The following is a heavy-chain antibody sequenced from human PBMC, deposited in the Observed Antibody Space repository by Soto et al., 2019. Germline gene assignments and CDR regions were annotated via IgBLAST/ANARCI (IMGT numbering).Heavy chain of an antibody. CDR3: ARDLIQRIAARPVYYYGMDV. Sequence: PGGSLRLSCAASGFTFSSYSMNWVRQAPGKGLEWVSSISSSSSYIYYADSAKGRFTISRDNAKNSLYLQMNSLRAEDTAVYYCARDLIQRIAARPVYYYGMDVWGQGTTVTVSS. J-gene: IGHJ6*02. D-gene: IGHD6-6*01. CDR1: GFTFSSYS. CDR2: ISSSSSYI. V-gene: IGHV3-21*01.